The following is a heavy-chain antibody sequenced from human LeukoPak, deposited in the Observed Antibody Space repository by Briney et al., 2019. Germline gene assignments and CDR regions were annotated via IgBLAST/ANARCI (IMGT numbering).Heavy chain of an antibody. V-gene: IGHV3-30-3*01. CDR2: ISYDGSNK. D-gene: IGHD6-6*01. Sequence: PGGSLRLSCAASGFTFSSYAMHWVRQAPGKGLEWVAVISYDGSNKYYADSVKGRFTISRDNSKNTLYLQMNSLRAEDTAVYYCAKDEYSSSPGYFDYWGQGTLVTVSS. CDR1: GFTFSSYA. J-gene: IGHJ4*02. CDR3: AKDEYSSSPGYFDY.